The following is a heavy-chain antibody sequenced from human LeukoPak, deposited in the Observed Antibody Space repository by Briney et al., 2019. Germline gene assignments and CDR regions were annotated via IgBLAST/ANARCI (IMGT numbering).Heavy chain of an antibody. Sequence: VGSLRLSCAASGFTFSSYGMHWVRQALGKGLEWVAFIRYDGSNKYYADSVKGRFTISRDNSKNTLYLQMNSLRAEDTAVYYCARPTYSSSWYTTPSYFDYWGQGTLVTVSS. V-gene: IGHV3-30*02. D-gene: IGHD6-13*01. CDR1: GFTFSSYG. CDR2: IRYDGSNK. J-gene: IGHJ4*02. CDR3: ARPTYSSSWYTTPSYFDY.